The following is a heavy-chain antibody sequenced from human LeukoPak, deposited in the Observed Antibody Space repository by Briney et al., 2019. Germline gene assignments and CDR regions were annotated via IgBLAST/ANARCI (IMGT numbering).Heavy chain of an antibody. J-gene: IGHJ4*02. CDR2: ISGTGGST. Sequence: GGSLRLSCAASGFTFSNYAMTWVRQAPGKGLEWVASISGTGGSTYYADSVKGRFIISRDKSRNTLYLQMNSLRVDDTAVYYCARGGSMVRGVLWGQGTLVTVSS. CDR1: GFTFSNYA. D-gene: IGHD3-10*01. V-gene: IGHV3-23*01. CDR3: ARGGSMVRGVL.